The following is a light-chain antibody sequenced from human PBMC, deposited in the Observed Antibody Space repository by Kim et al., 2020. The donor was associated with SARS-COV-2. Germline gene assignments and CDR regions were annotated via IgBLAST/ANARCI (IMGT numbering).Light chain of an antibody. Sequence: PGERATPSGRASQVVGGSSAWYQQRPGQAPRLLIFDASNRATGIPARFSGGGCGTDFTLTISGLGPEDSAVYYCQQRSNWPRLTFGGGTKVEIK. CDR3: QQRSNWPRLT. CDR2: DAS. CDR1: QVVGGS. V-gene: IGKV3-11*01. J-gene: IGKJ4*01.